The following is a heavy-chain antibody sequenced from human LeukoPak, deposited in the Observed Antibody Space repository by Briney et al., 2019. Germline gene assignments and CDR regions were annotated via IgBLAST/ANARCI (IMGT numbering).Heavy chain of an antibody. V-gene: IGHV3-15*01. D-gene: IGHD6-19*01. CDR3: TTEFTLRDSSGFADY. Sequence: GGSLRLSCAASGVTFSNAWMSWVRQAPGKGLEWVGRIKSKTDGGTTDYAAPVKGRFTILRDDSKNTLYLQMNSLKTEDTAVYYCTTEFTLRDSSGFADYWGQGTLVTVSS. CDR1: GVTFSNAW. CDR2: IKSKTDGGTT. J-gene: IGHJ4*02.